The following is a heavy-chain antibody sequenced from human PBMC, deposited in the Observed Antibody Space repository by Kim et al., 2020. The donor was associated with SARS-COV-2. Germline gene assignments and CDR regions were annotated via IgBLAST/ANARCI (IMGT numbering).Heavy chain of an antibody. Sequence: SETLSLTCTVSGGSISSYYWSWIRQPPGKGLEWIGYIYYSGSTNYNPSLKSRVTISVDTSKNQFSLKLSSVTAADTAVYYCARVDSSGYYSQYFQHWGQSTLVTVSS. CDR2: IYYSGST. D-gene: IGHD3-22*01. CDR3: ARVDSSGYYSQYFQH. CDR1: GGSISSYY. J-gene: IGHJ1*01. V-gene: IGHV4-59*01.